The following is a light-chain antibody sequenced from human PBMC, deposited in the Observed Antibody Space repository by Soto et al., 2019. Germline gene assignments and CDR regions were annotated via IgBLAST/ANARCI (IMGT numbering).Light chain of an antibody. V-gene: IGKV1-5*01. J-gene: IGKJ1*01. CDR1: QSISSW. Sequence: DIQMPQPPSTLSASVGDRVTISCRASQSISSWLAWYQQKPGKAPKLLIYDASSLESGVPSRFSGSGSGTEFTLTISSLQPDDFATYYCQQYNSYWTFGQGTKVDIK. CDR3: QQYNSYWT. CDR2: DAS.